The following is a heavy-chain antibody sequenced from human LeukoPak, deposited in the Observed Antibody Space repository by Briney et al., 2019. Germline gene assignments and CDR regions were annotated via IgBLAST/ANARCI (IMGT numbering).Heavy chain of an antibody. J-gene: IGHJ4*02. CDR3: ARHGGSWTFDY. D-gene: IGHD6-13*01. CDR2: IDYSGST. V-gene: IGHV4-59*08. Sequence: SETLSLTCTISGGXIGSYYCTWIRQPPGKGLEWIGYIDYSGSTNYNPSFKSRVTISVDTSKNQFSLKLSSVTAADTAVYFCARHGGSWTFDYWGQGTLVTVSS. CDR1: GGXIGSYY.